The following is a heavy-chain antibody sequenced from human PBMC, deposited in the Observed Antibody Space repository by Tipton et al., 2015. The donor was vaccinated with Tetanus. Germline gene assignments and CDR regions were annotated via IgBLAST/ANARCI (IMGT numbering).Heavy chain of an antibody. J-gene: IGHJ4*02. V-gene: IGHV4-30-2*01. CDR1: GGSISSGGYS. CDR2: IYHSGST. Sequence: TLSLTCAVSGGSISSGGYSWSWIRQPPGKGLEWIGYIYHSGSTYYNPSLKSRVTISVDRSKNQFSLKLSSVTAVDTAVYYCARNYDSSGLTLDYWGQGTLVTVSS. CDR3: ARNYDSSGLTLDY. D-gene: IGHD3-22*01.